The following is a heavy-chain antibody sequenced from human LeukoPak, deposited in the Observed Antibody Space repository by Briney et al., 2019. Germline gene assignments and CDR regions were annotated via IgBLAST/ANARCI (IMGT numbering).Heavy chain of an antibody. CDR2: INPICGSI. CDR1: GYTFTSYY. Sequence: ASVKVSCKAPGYTFTSYYMNWVRQAPGQGLEWMGIINPICGSISYAQKFQGRVIMTRDTSTRTVYMELSSLRSDDTDVYSGARALEGGDLPASRGFDFWGQGTLATVST. D-gene: IGHD2-2*01. V-gene: IGHV1-46*01. CDR3: ARALEGGDLPASRGFDF. J-gene: IGHJ4*02.